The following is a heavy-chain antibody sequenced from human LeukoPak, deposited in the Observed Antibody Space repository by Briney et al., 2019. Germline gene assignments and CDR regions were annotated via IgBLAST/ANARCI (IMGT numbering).Heavy chain of an antibody. Sequence: ASVKVSCKTFGYTFTGYYIHWVRQAPGQGLEWMGRINPNSGGTNYAQKIQCRVTMTRDTSISTAYMELRRMRSDDTAVYYCASATLWFGELLDGMDVWGQGTTVTVS. CDR3: ASATLWFGELLDGMDV. CDR2: INPNSGGT. J-gene: IGHJ6*02. V-gene: IGHV1-2*06. CDR1: GYTFTGYY. D-gene: IGHD3-10*01.